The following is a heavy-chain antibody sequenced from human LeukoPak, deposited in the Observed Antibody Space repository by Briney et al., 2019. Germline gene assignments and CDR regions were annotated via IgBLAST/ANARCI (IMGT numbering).Heavy chain of an antibody. CDR3: ARLYGSGSYYFKRAQNFDY. Sequence: SETLSLTCTVSGGSISSSSYYWGWIRQPPGKGLEWIGSIYYSGSTNYNPSLKSRVTISVDTSKNQFSLKLSSVTAADTAVYYCARLYGSGSYYFKRAQNFDYWGQGTLVTVSS. V-gene: IGHV4-39*07. D-gene: IGHD3-10*01. CDR2: IYYSGST. J-gene: IGHJ4*02. CDR1: GGSISSSSYY.